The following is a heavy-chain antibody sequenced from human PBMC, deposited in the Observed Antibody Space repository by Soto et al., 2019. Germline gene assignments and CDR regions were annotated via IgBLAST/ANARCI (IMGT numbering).Heavy chain of an antibody. CDR3: VSYNWNDGVY. CDR1: GFTFRSYA. Sequence: EVQLLESGGGLVQPGGYLRLSWAASGFTFRSYAMSWVRQAPGKGLEWVSAISGSGGSTYYADSVKGRFTISRDNSKNTIYLQMKSLRAEDTAVYYCVSYNWNDGVYWEQGTLVTVSS. J-gene: IGHJ4*02. CDR2: ISGSGGST. V-gene: IGHV3-23*01. D-gene: IGHD1-20*01.